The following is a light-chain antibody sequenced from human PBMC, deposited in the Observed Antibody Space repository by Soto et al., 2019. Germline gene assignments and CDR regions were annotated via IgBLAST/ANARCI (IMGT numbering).Light chain of an antibody. V-gene: IGKV3-20*01. J-gene: IGKJ1*01. CDR1: QSVSSTY. CDR2: GPS. CDR3: QQYRSSPWT. Sequence: EIVLTQSPGTLSLSPGERATLSCRASQSVSSTYLAWYQQKPGQAPRPLIYGPSSRATGIPDRFSGSASGTDFTLTISRLEPEDFAVYYCQQYRSSPWTFGQGTKVEIK.